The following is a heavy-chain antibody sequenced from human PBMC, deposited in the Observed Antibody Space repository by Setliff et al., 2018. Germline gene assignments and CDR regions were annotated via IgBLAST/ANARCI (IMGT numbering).Heavy chain of an antibody. V-gene: IGHV1-18*01. CDR3: LRLVRYCTKIACQATSGDEV. D-gene: IGHD2-8*01. CDR1: GYIFRSYG. J-gene: IGHJ4*02. Sequence: GASVKVSCKSSGYIFRSYGLSWVRQAPGQGLEWMGWISAYNGKTYSAQKFQDRVTLTTHTSTNIGYLELRDLRSDDTAVYYCLRLVRYCTKIACQATSGDEVWGLGTLVTV. CDR2: ISAYNGKT.